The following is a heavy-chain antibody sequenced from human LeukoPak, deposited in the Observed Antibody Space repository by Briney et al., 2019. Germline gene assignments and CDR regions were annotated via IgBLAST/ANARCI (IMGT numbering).Heavy chain of an antibody. Sequence: SETLSLTCTVSGGFISSYYWSWIRQPPGKGLEWIGYIYYRGSTNYNPPLKSRVTISVDTSKNQFSLKLSSVTAADTAVYYCARRPIAVAGHFDYWGQGTLVTVSS. J-gene: IGHJ4*02. CDR1: GGFISSYY. CDR3: ARRPIAVAGHFDY. D-gene: IGHD6-19*01. CDR2: IYYRGST. V-gene: IGHV4-59*08.